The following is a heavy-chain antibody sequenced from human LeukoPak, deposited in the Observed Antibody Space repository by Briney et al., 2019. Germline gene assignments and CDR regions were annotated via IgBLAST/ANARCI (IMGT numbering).Heavy chain of an antibody. D-gene: IGHD1-26*01. V-gene: IGHV3-21*04. Sequence: GGSLRLSCAASGFTFSSYSMNWVRQAPGKGLEWVSPISSSSSYIYYADSVKGRFTISRDNAKNSLYLQMNSLRAEDTALYYCAKDIGGSLFYFDYWGQGTLVTVSS. CDR1: GFTFSSYS. CDR3: AKDIGGSLFYFDY. CDR2: ISSSSSYI. J-gene: IGHJ4*02.